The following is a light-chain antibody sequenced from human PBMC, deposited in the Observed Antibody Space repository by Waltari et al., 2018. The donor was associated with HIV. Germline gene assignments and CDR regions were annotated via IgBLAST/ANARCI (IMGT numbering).Light chain of an antibody. CDR2: EVS. CDR3: SSYTSSSTLVV. J-gene: IGLJ2*01. CDR1: RSDVGGSNC. Sequence: QSALTQPASVSGSPGQSIPISCTGTRSDVGGSNCVSCVQQHQVQAPKLIIYEVSNRPSGVSNRFSGSKSGNTAALTISGLHAEDEADYYCSSYTSSSTLVVFGGGTKLTVL. V-gene: IGLV2-14*01.